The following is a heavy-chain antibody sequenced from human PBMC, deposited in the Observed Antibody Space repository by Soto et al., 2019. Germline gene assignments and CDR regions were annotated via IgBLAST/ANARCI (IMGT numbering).Heavy chain of an antibody. D-gene: IGHD3-9*01. CDR2: IDPSDSYT. CDR1: GYSFTSYW. V-gene: IGHV5-10-1*01. Sequence: PGEPLQISCNGSGYSFTSYWISWVRQMPGKGLEWMGRIDPSDSYTNYSPSFQGHVTISADKSISTAYLQWSSLKASDTAMYYCARTTDEYYDILTGYYLAYYYYYGMDVWGQGTTVTVSS. J-gene: IGHJ6*02. CDR3: ARTTDEYYDILTGYYLAYYYYYGMDV.